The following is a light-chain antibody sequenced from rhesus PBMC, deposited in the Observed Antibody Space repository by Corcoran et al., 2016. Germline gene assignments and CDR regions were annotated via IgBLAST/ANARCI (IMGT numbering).Light chain of an antibody. CDR3: PQHNSYPLT. V-gene: IGKV1-25*01. Sequence: DIQMTQSPSSLSASVGDTVTIPCQASQGISKYLAWYQQKPGKAPKLLIYDASTLQSGVPSRFSGSGSGTEFTLTISSLQTEYFTTYYYPQHNSYPLTFGGGTKVELK. CDR1: QGISKY. J-gene: IGKJ4*01. CDR2: DAS.